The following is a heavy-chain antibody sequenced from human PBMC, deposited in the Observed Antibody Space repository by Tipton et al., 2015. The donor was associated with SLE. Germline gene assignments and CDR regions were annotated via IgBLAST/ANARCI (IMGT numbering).Heavy chain of an antibody. V-gene: IGHV4-34*01. CDR2: VSPSGTT. Sequence: GLVKPSETLSLTCGVNGGSISGYFWSWIRQTPGKGLEWVGGVSPSGTTHYSPSLKSRVSISVDTSKNQISLKLTSVTAADTAVYFCATHSGWRDFWGQGTLVTVSS. CDR1: GGSISGYF. J-gene: IGHJ4*02. CDR3: ATHSGWRDF. D-gene: IGHD6-19*01.